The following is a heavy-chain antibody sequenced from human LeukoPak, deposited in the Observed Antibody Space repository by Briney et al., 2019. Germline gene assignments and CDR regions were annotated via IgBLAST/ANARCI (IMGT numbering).Heavy chain of an antibody. D-gene: IGHD2-15*01. CDR1: GFTFSSYA. V-gene: IGHV3-30*02. Sequence: PGGSLRLSCAASGFTFSSYAMYWVRQAPGKGLEWVALLHHEKEDKYYADSAKGRFTVSRDKSKNTLYLQMSSLRTDDTAVYYCGKDIAYAPDYWGQGTLVTVSS. J-gene: IGHJ4*02. CDR3: GKDIAYAPDY. CDR2: LHHEKEDK.